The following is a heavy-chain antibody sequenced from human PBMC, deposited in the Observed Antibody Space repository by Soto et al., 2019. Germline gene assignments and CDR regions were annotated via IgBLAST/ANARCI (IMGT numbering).Heavy chain of an antibody. Sequence: EVQLVESGGGLVKPGGSLRLSCEASGFTFSSYSMNWVRQAPGKGLEWVSSISSSSSYIYYADSVKGRFTISRDNAKNSLYLQMKSLRAEDTAVYYCARKGRYYYGSGSSPDDYWGQGTLVTVSS. D-gene: IGHD3-10*01. V-gene: IGHV3-21*01. CDR3: ARKGRYYYGSGSSPDDY. CDR2: ISSSSSYI. CDR1: GFTFSSYS. J-gene: IGHJ4*02.